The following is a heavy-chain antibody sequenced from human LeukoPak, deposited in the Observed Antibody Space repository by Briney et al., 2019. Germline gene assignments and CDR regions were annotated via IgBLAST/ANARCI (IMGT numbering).Heavy chain of an antibody. D-gene: IGHD4-17*01. J-gene: IGHJ1*01. CDR2: IYYTGST. V-gene: IGHV4-59*02. Sequence: PSETLSLTCTISGGSVSDYYWSWIRQSPGKGLEWIGYIYYTGSTYYNPSLKSRVTISVDTSKNQFSLKLSSVTAADTAVYYCARVDDYGDYQEYFQHWGQGTLVTVSS. CDR1: GGSVSDYY. CDR3: ARVDDYGDYQEYFQH.